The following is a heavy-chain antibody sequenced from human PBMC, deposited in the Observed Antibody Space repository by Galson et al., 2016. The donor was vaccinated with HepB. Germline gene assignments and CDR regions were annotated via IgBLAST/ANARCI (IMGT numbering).Heavy chain of an antibody. Sequence: SLRLSCAASGFTFSSYGMHWVRQAPGRGLEWVAVIWYDGSNKYYADSVKGRFTISRDNSKNTLYLQMNSLRAEDTAVYYCAKAADYYDSSGYYYLNWFDPWGQGTLVTVSS. V-gene: IGHV3-33*06. J-gene: IGHJ5*02. CDR3: AKAADYYDSSGYYYLNWFDP. CDR1: GFTFSSYG. CDR2: IWYDGSNK. D-gene: IGHD3-22*01.